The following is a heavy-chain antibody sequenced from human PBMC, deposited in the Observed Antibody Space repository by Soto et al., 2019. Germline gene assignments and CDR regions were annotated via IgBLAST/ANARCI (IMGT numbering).Heavy chain of an antibody. V-gene: IGHV4-59*01. CDR1: GGSISSYY. D-gene: IGHD6-13*01. Sequence: SETLSLTCTVSGGSISSYYWSWIRQPPGKGLEWIGYIYYSGSTNYNPSLKSRVTISVDTSRNQFSLKLSSVTAADTAVYYCAKWGPRSSHFAPVLSLEGYYYYGMDVWGQRPTVTVSS. CDR3: AKWGPRSSHFAPVLSLEGYYYYGMDV. CDR2: IYYSGST. J-gene: IGHJ6*02.